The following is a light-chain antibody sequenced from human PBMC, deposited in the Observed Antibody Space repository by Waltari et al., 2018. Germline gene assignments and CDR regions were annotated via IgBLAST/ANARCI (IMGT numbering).Light chain of an antibody. CDR2: DVS. J-gene: IGLJ3*02. V-gene: IGLV2-11*01. CDR3: CSYAGSYTWV. Sequence: QSALTQPRSVSGSPAPSVTFPCTGTSSDVGGYNYVSWYQQHPGKAPKLMIYDVSKRPSGVPDRFSGSKSGNTASLTISGLQAEDEADYYCCSYAGSYTWVFGGGTKLTVL. CDR1: SSDVGGYNY.